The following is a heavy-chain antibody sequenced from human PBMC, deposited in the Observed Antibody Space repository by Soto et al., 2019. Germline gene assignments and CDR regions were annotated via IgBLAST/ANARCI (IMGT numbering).Heavy chain of an antibody. V-gene: IGHV4-59*07. D-gene: IGHD1-26*01. J-gene: IGHJ4*02. Sequence: SGTLSLTFTFIRIDITIYFWSWIRQPPGKGLEWIGHIYDSGSTNYNPSLESRVTISLDTPKKQFSLNLNSVTAADTAVYYCARVRAVGATRYFDYWGQGTRVS. CDR1: RIDITIYF. CDR2: IYDSGST. CDR3: ARVRAVGATRYFDY.